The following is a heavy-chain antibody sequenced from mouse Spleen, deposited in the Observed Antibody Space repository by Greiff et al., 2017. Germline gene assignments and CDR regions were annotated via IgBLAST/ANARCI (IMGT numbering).Heavy chain of an antibody. CDR3: ARWSYGNYDAMDY. V-gene: IGHV3-2*02. CDR2: ISYSGST. Sequence: EVKLVESGPGLVKPSQSLSLTCTVTGYSITSDYAWNWIRQFPGNKLEWMGYISYSGSTSYNPSLKSRISITRDTSKNQFFLQLNSVTTEDTATYYCARWSYGNYDAMDYWGQGTSVTVSS. CDR1: GYSITSDYA. D-gene: IGHD2-1*01. J-gene: IGHJ4*01.